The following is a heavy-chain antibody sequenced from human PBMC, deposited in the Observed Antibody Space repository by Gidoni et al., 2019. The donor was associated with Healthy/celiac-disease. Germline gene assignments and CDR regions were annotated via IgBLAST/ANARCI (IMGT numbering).Heavy chain of an antibody. D-gene: IGHD1-26*01. CDR1: GGSLSSSSYY. V-gene: IGHV4-39*01. Sequence: QLQLQESGPGLVKPSETLSITCTVSGGSLSSSSYYWGWIRQPPGKGLEWIGSIYYSGRTYYNPSLKSRVTISVDTSKTQFSLKLSSVTAADTAVYYCASGGVYGWELLDAFDIWGQGTMVTVSS. CDR3: ASGGVYGWELLDAFDI. CDR2: IYYSGRT. J-gene: IGHJ3*02.